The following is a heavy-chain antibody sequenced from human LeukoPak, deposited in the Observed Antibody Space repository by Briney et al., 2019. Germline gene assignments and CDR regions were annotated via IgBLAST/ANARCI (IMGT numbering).Heavy chain of an antibody. Sequence: ASVKVSCKASGYSFTAYYIHWVRQAPGQGLEWMGRISPTRGGTKYAQKFLGRVSMTRDTSISTFYMELSSLRPDDTAVYYCASLEYASGSSNSYYYYDGRDIWGQGTMVTVSS. CDR1: GYSFTAYY. J-gene: IGHJ6*02. V-gene: IGHV1-2*02. CDR3: ASLEYASGSSNSYYYYDGRDI. CDR2: ISPTRGGT. D-gene: IGHD3-10*01.